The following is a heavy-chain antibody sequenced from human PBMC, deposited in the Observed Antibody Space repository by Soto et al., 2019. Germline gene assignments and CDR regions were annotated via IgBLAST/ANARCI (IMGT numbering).Heavy chain of an antibody. CDR2: IYTRGST. Sequence: TLSLTCTVPGGYISSYYWSWIRQPAGKGLEWIGRIYTRGSTNYNPSLKSRVTMSVDTSKNQFSLKLSSVTAADTTVYYCAREEATSYYYSYFGMDVWGQGTTVTVSS. V-gene: IGHV4-4*07. CDR1: GGYISSYY. D-gene: IGHD5-12*01. J-gene: IGHJ6*02. CDR3: AREEATSYYYSYFGMDV.